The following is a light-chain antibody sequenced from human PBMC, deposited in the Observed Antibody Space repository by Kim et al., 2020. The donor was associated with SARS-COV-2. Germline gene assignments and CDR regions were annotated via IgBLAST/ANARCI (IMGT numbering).Light chain of an antibody. V-gene: IGLV3-1*01. Sequence: SYELTQPPSVSVSPGQTASITCSGDKLGDKYACWYQQKPGQSPVLVIYQDSKRPSGIPERFSGSNSGNTATLIISGTQAMDEADYYCQAWDSSTAVFGGG. J-gene: IGLJ2*01. CDR1: KLGDKY. CDR2: QDS. CDR3: QAWDSSTAV.